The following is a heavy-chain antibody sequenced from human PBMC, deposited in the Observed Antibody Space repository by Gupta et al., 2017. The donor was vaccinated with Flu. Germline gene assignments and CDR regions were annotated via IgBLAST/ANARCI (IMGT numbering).Heavy chain of an antibody. CDR2: IWYDGSNK. CDR3: AREMWGELEYSKKPRGAFDI. V-gene: IGHV3-33*01. CDR1: GFTFSSYG. J-gene: IGHJ3*02. Sequence: QVQLVESGGGVVQPGRSLRLSCAASGFTFSSYGLHWVRQAPGKGLEWVAVIWYDGSNKYYADSVKGRFTISRDNSKNTLYLQMNSLRAEDTAVYYCAREMWGELEYSKKPRGAFDIWGQGTMVTVSS. D-gene: IGHD6-6*01.